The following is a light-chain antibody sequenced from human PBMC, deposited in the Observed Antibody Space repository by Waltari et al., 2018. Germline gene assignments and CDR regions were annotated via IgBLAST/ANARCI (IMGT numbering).Light chain of an antibody. CDR2: DTS. J-gene: IGKJ4*01. V-gene: IGKV3-11*01. CDR1: QSVTNY. CDR3: QQRRDWPLT. Sequence: SCRASQSVTNYLAWYQKKPGQAPRLLIYDTSNRATGIPARFSGSGFGTDFTLTISSLEPEDFAVYYCQQRRDWPLTFGGGTKVEIK.